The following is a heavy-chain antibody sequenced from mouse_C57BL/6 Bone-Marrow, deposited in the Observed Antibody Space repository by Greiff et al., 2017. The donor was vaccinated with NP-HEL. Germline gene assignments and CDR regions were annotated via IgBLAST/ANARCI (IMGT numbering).Heavy chain of an antibody. Sequence: QVQLQQPGAELVMPGASVKLSCKASGYTFTSYWMHWVKQRPGQGLEWIGEIDPSDSYTNYNQKFKGKSTLTVDKSSSTAYMQLSSLTSDDSAVYYCAREEIYYGYGGFAYWGQGTLVTVSA. J-gene: IGHJ3*01. CDR2: IDPSDSYT. D-gene: IGHD2-2*01. CDR3: AREEIYYGYGGFAY. V-gene: IGHV1-69*01. CDR1: GYTFTSYW.